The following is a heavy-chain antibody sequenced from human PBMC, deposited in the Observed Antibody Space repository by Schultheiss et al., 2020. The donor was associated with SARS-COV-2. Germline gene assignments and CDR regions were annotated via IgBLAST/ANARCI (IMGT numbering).Heavy chain of an antibody. CDR3: ARRGSVDYYYYYMDV. CDR2: IYTSGST. CDR1: GGSISSYY. D-gene: IGHD6-25*01. Sequence: SQTLSLTCPVSGGSISSYYWSWIRQPAGKGLEWIGRIYTSGSTYYNPSLKSRVTISVDTSKNQFSLKLSSVTAADTAVYYCARRGSVDYYYYYMDVWGKGTTVTVSS. V-gene: IGHV4-4*07. J-gene: IGHJ6*03.